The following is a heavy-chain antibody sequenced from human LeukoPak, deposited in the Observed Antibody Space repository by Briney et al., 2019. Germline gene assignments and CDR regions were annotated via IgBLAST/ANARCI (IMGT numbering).Heavy chain of an antibody. CDR2: IKPDASEK. J-gene: IGHJ4*02. D-gene: IGHD6-25*01. V-gene: IGHV3-7*01. Sequence: PGGSLRLSCVGSKFSFNNYWMNWVRQAPGKGLEWVANIKPDASEKSYVDSVKGRFTISRDNAENSLYLQMSSLRAEDTATYYCTTVSGTSGGASHFWGQGTLVTVSS. CDR1: KFSFNNYW. CDR3: TTVSGTSGGASHF.